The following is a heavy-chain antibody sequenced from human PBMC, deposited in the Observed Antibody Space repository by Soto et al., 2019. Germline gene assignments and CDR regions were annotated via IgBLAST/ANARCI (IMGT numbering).Heavy chain of an antibody. V-gene: IGHV4-30-4*01. CDR2: IYNSGGS. D-gene: IGHD4-17*01. J-gene: IGHJ4*02. CDR1: GASVIAGYYY. CDR3: VGTGTTDDY. Sequence: PSETLSLTCLVAGASVIAGYYYLSCIRQPPGKGLEWIGYIYNSGGSYYNPSLKGRLTISIDTSKNQFSLKLNSVTAADTAIYYCVGTGTTDDYWGRGTLVTVSS.